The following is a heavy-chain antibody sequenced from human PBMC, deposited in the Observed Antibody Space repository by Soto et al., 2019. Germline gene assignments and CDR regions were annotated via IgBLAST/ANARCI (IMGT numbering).Heavy chain of an antibody. J-gene: IGHJ4*02. CDR1: GFTFSNAW. D-gene: IGHD3-3*01. V-gene: IGHV3-15*01. CDR3: TTDDYDFWSGYYFDY. Sequence: GGSLRLSCAASGFTFSNAWMSWVRQAPGKGLEWVGRIKSKTDGGTTDYAAPVKGRFTSSRDDSKNTLYLQMNSLKTEDTAVYYCTTDDYDFWSGYYFDYWGQGTLVTVSS. CDR2: IKSKTDGGTT.